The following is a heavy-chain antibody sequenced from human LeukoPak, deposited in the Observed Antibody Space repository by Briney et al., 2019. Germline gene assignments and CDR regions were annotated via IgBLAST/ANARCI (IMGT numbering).Heavy chain of an antibody. D-gene: IGHD3-3*01. CDR1: GFTFSSYG. CDR3: AKDYDFWSRYGMDV. J-gene: IGHJ6*02. V-gene: IGHV3-30*18. CDR2: ISYDGSNK. Sequence: PGGSLRLSCAASGFTFSSYGMHWVRQAPGKGLEWVAVISYDGSNKYYADSVKGRFTISRDNSMNTLYLQMNSLRAEDTAVYYCAKDYDFWSRYGMDVWGQGTTVTVSS.